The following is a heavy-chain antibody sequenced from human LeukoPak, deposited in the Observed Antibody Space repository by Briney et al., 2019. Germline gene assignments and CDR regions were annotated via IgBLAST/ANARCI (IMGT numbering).Heavy chain of an antibody. CDR1: GGSITTYY. D-gene: IGHD2-21*02. J-gene: IGHJ4*02. CDR2: IYYTGNT. CDR3: ASGSVVTALDQ. Sequence: PSETLSLTCAVSGGSITTYYWTWIRQPLGQALEWIGYIYYTGNTKYNPSLESRVTMSIDTSKNEFSLKIYSVNAADTAVYFCASGSVVTALDQWGQGTLVTVSS. V-gene: IGHV4-59*01.